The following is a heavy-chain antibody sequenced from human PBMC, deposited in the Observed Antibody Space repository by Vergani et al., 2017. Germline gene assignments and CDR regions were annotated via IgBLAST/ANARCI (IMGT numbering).Heavy chain of an antibody. Sequence: EVQLVESGGGLVQPGGSLRLSCAASGFTFSSYSMNWVRQAPGKGLGWVSYISSSSSTIYYADSVKGRFTISRDNAKNSLYLQMNSLRAEDTAVYYCARETSYYFDYWGQGTLVTVSS. CDR1: GFTFSSYS. D-gene: IGHD2-2*01. CDR2: ISSSSSTI. J-gene: IGHJ4*02. CDR3: ARETSYYFDY. V-gene: IGHV3-48*01.